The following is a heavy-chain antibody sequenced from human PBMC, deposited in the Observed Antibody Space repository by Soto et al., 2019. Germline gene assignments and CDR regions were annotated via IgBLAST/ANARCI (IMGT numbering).Heavy chain of an antibody. D-gene: IGHD6-19*01. V-gene: IGHV4-61*01. Sequence: QVQLQESGPGLVKPSETLSLTCTVSGGSVSSGSYYWSWIRQPPGKGLAWIGYIYYSGSTNYNPSLKSRVTISVDTSKNQFSLNLSSVTAADTAVYYCARGIEGWYQGRYYYGMDVWGQGTTVTVSS. CDR1: GGSVSSGSYY. J-gene: IGHJ6*02. CDR2: IYYSGST. CDR3: ARGIEGWYQGRYYYGMDV.